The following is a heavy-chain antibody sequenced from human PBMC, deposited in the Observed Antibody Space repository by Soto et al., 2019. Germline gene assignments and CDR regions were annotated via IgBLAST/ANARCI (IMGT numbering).Heavy chain of an antibody. Sequence: SETLSLTCTVSGVSISSYYWSWIRQPPGKGLEWIGYIYYSGSTNYNPSLKSRVTISVDTSKNQSSLKLSSVTAADTAVYYCARGPYSSSWSYWGQGIQVTVSS. CDR1: GVSISSYY. V-gene: IGHV4-59*01. CDR2: IYYSGST. CDR3: ARGPYSSSWSY. D-gene: IGHD6-13*01. J-gene: IGHJ4*02.